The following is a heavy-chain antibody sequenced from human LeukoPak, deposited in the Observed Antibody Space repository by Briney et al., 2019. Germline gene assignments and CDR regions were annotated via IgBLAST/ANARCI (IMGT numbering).Heavy chain of an antibody. V-gene: IGHV1-8*02. CDR2: MNPNSGNT. CDR3: ARVAVAGMIWWLDP. CDR1: GGTFSSYA. D-gene: IGHD6-19*01. Sequence: ASVKVSCKASGGTFSSYAISLVRQAPGQGLEWTGWMNPNSGNTGYAQKFQGRVTMTRNTSISTAYMELSSLRSEDTAVYYCARVAVAGMIWWLDPWGQGTLVTVSS. J-gene: IGHJ5*02.